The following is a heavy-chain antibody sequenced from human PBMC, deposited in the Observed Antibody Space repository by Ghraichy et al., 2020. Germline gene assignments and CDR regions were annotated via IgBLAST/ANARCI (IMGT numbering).Heavy chain of an antibody. V-gene: IGHV1-46*03. CDR3: AKGAYYDSSGYPYYYYGMDV. Sequence: ASVKVSCKASGYTFTSYYMHWVRQAPGQGLEWMGIINPSGGSTSYAQKFQGRVTMTRDTSTSTVYMELSSLRSEDTAVYYCAKGAYYDSSGYPYYYYGMDVWAKGPRSPSP. J-gene: IGHJ6*02. D-gene: IGHD3-22*01. CDR2: INPSGGST. CDR1: GYTFTSYY.